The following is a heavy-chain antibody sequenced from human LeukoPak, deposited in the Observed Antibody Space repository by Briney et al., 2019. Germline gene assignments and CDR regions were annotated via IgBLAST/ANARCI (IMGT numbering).Heavy chain of an antibody. Sequence: GGSLRLSCAASGFTFNNAWMSWVRQAPGKGLEWVSAISGSGGSTYYADSVKGRFTISRDNSKNTLYLQMNSLRAEDTAAYYCAKPSTNWNTAFDYWGQGTLVTVSS. CDR3: AKPSTNWNTAFDY. D-gene: IGHD1-1*01. CDR2: ISGSGGST. V-gene: IGHV3-23*01. J-gene: IGHJ4*02. CDR1: GFTFNNAW.